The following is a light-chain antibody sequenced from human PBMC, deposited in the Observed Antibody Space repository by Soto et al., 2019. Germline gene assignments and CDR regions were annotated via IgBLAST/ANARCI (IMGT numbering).Light chain of an antibody. CDR2: EGT. CDR3: CSYNSRNSWI. V-gene: IGLV2-23*01. CDR1: SSDIGSYNL. J-gene: IGLJ2*01. Sequence: QSVLTPPAAVSGSPGQSITISCTGTSSDIGSYNLVSWFQQYPDKAPKLMIYEGTKRPSGVSTRFSGSKSDNTASLTISGLQAEDEADYYCCSYNSRNSWIFGRGTKVNVL.